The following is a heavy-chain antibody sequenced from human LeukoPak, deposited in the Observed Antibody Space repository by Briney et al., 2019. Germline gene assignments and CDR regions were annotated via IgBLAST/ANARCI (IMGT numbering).Heavy chain of an antibody. CDR2: IDHSDSYH. CDR1: GYRFSSYW. Sequence: GESLKISCKGSGYRFSSYWITWVRQMPGKGLEWMGRIDHSDSYHNSSPSFQGNVTISPDKSISTAYLQWSTLKASDTAMYYCARVEAAGSSFWGQGTLVTVSS. V-gene: IGHV5-10-1*01. D-gene: IGHD6-13*01. J-gene: IGHJ4*02. CDR3: ARVEAAGSSF.